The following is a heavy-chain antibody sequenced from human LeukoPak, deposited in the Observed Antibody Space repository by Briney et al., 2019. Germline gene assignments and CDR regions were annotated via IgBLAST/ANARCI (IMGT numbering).Heavy chain of an antibody. Sequence: SETLSLTCTVSGGSISSSSYYWGWIRQPPGKGLEWIGSIYYSGSTYYNPSLKSRVTISVDTSKNQFSLKLSSVTAADTAVYYCARGVTSPVRYFSPRNWYFDLWGRGTLVTVSS. CDR1: GGSISSSSYY. J-gene: IGHJ2*01. CDR3: ARGVTSPVRYFSPRNWYFDL. CDR2: IYYSGST. V-gene: IGHV4-39*07. D-gene: IGHD3-9*01.